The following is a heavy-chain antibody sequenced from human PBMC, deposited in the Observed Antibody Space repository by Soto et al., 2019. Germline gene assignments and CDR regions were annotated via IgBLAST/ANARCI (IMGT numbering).Heavy chain of an antibody. CDR2: FDPEDGET. Sequence: RSSVNVSCKVSGYTLTELSMHWLRQAHGKGLEWMGGFDPEDGETIYAQKFQGRVTMTEDTSTDTAYMELSSLRSEDTAVYYCATLLELHNDYWGQGTLVTVSS. D-gene: IGHD1-26*01. CDR3: ATLLELHNDY. CDR1: GYTLTELS. V-gene: IGHV1-24*01. J-gene: IGHJ4*02.